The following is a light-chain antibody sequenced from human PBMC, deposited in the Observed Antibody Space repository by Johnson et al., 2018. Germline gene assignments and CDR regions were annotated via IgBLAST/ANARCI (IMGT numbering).Light chain of an antibody. CDR3: GTWDSRRGAGNV. CDR2: ENN. Sequence: QSVLTQPPSVSAAPGQKVTISCSGSSSNIGNNYVSWYQQLPGTAPKLLIYENNKRPSVIPDRFSGSKSGTSATLGITGLQTGDEADYYCGTWDSRRGAGNVFGTRTKVTAL. CDR1: SSNIGNNY. V-gene: IGLV1-51*02. J-gene: IGLJ1*01.